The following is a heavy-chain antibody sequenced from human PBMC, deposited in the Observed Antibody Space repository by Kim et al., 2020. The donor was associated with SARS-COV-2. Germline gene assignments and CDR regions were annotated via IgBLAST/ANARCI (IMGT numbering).Heavy chain of an antibody. J-gene: IGHJ5*02. CDR3: ARVEIAAAMFNWFDP. CDR1: GFTFSSYS. D-gene: IGHD6-13*01. CDR2: ISSSSSYI. V-gene: IGHV3-21*01. Sequence: GGSLRLSCAASGFTFSSYSMNWVRQAPGKGLEWVSSISSSSSYIYYADSVKGRFTISRDNAKNSLYLQMNSLRAEDTAVYYCARVEIAAAMFNWFDPWGQGTLVTVSS.